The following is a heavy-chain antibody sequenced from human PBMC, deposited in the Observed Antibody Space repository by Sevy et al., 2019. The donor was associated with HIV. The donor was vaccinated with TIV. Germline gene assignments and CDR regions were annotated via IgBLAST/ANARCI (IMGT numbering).Heavy chain of an antibody. Sequence: GGSLRLSCAASGFTFDDYAMHWVRQAPGKGLEWVSLISWDGGSTYYADSVKGRFTISRDKSKNSLYLQMNSLRAEDTALYYCAKDQGPTVTGGLFDYWGQGTLVTVSS. CDR3: AKDQGPTVTGGLFDY. V-gene: IGHV3-43D*04. D-gene: IGHD4-4*01. CDR1: GFTFDDYA. CDR2: ISWDGGST. J-gene: IGHJ4*02.